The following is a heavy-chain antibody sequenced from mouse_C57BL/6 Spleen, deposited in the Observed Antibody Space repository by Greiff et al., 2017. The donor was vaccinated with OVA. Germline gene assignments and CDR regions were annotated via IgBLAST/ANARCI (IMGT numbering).Heavy chain of an antibody. CDR2: INPNNGGT. D-gene: IGHD1-1*01. V-gene: IGHV1-26*01. Sequence: EVQLQQSGPELVKPGASVKISCKASGYTFTDYYMNWVKQSHGKSLEWIGDINPNNGGTSYNQKFKGKATLTVDKSSSTAYMELRSLTSEDSAVYYCARDYGSSYVPYFDYWGQGTTLTVSS. CDR1: GYTFTDYY. CDR3: ARDYGSSYVPYFDY. J-gene: IGHJ2*01.